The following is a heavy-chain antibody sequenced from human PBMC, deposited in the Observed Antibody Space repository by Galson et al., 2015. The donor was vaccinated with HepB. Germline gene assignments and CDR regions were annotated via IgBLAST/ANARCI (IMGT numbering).Heavy chain of an antibody. V-gene: IGHV3-30*03. CDR1: GFTFSTYW. D-gene: IGHD6-13*01. CDR2: ISYDGSNK. J-gene: IGHJ6*02. CDR3: ARDKDPSRSWVDGLIYYGLAV. Sequence: SLRLSCAASGFTFSTYWMTWVRQAPGKGLEWVAVISYDGSNKNYADSVKGRFTISRDESRNTLHLQMNSLRAEDTAIYYCARDKDPSRSWVDGLIYYGLAVWGQGTTVTVSS.